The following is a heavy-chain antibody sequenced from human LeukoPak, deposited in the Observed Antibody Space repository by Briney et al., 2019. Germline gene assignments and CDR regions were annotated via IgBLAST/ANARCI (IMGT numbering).Heavy chain of an antibody. J-gene: IGHJ4*02. CDR2: ILSDGSKE. CDR3: AKSEHLTMIVVVITYFDY. V-gene: IGHV3-33*06. Sequence: PGGSLRLSCAASGFTFSSYGMHWVRQAPGKGLEWVAVILSDGSKEFYTDSVKGRFTISRDNSKNTLYLQMNSLRAEDTAVYYCAKSEHLTMIVVVITYFDYWGQGTLVTVSS. D-gene: IGHD3-22*01. CDR1: GFTFSSYG.